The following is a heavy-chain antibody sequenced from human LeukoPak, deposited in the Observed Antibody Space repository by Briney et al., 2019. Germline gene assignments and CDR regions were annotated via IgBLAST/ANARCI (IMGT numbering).Heavy chain of an antibody. Sequence: PSQTLSLTCAVSGGSISSGGYSWSWIRQPPGKGLEWIGYIYHSGSTYYNPSLKSRVTISVDTSKNQFSLKLSSVTAADTAVYYCATGDVRVSANYWGQGTLVTVSS. CDR3: ATGDVRVSANY. V-gene: IGHV4-30-2*01. J-gene: IGHJ4*02. CDR1: GGSISSGGYS. CDR2: IYHSGST. D-gene: IGHD2-21*01.